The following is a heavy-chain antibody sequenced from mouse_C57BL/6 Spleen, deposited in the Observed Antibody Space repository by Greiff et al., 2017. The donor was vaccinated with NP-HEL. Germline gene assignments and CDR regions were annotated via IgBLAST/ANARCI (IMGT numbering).Heavy chain of an antibody. CDR1: GYTFTSYT. D-gene: IGHD2-5*01. CDR3: ARHYYNNYAWFAY. J-gene: IGHJ3*01. CDR2: INPSSGYT. V-gene: IGHV1-4*01. Sequence: QVQLQQSGAELARPGASVKMSCKASGYTFTSYTMHWVKQRPGQGLEWIGYINPSSGYTKYNQKFKDKATLTADKSSSTAYMQLSSLTSEDSAVYYCARHYYNNYAWFAYWGQGTLVTVSA.